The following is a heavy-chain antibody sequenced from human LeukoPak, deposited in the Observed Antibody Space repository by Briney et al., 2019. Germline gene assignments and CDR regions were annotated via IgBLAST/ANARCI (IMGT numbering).Heavy chain of an antibody. J-gene: IGHJ4*02. CDR1: GXSITSSY. CDR2: IYHTGSL. V-gene: IGHV4-59*01. Sequence: SSETLSLTCTVSGXSITSSYWSWIRQPPGKGLECIGYIYHTGSLNYNPSLNSRVTISLDTSKNQFSLKLTSVTAADTAVYYCARSARVFEYWGQGAPVTVSS. CDR3: ARSARVFEY.